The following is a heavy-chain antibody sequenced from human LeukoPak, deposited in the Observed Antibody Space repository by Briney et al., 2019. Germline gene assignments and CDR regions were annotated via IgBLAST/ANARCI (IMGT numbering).Heavy chain of an antibody. Sequence: SGGSLRLSCAASGFTFSTFAMTWVRQAPGKGLEWVSSITGTHYTTYNTDSVKGRFTISRDNSKNTLYLQTNSLRADDTAVYYCTKDPNGDYVGAFDPWGQGTLVTVSS. CDR3: TKDPNGDYVGAFDP. J-gene: IGHJ5*02. CDR1: GFTFSTFA. V-gene: IGHV3-23*01. CDR2: ITGTHYTT. D-gene: IGHD4-17*01.